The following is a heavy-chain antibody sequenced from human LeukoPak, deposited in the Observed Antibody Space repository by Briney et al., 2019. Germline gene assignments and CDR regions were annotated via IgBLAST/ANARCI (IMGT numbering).Heavy chain of an antibody. Sequence: GGSLRLSCAAPGFTFSTSAMNWVRQVPGKGLEWVSSIDYDSSHICYAASVRGRFTISRDNARDSVYLQMDSLRVEDTAVYYCTRDPLRYLRVGHYDYWGQGTLVAVSS. D-gene: IGHD3-9*01. CDR2: IDYDSSHI. V-gene: IGHV3-21*01. CDR3: TRDPLRYLRVGHYDY. J-gene: IGHJ4*02. CDR1: GFTFSTSA.